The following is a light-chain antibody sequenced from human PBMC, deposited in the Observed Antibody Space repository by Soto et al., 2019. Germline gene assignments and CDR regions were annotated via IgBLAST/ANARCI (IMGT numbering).Light chain of an antibody. J-gene: IGKJ2*01. CDR1: QSFSSY. CDR3: QQRRKWHPKYT. Sequence: EIVLTQSPATLSLSPGERATLSCRASQSFSSYLAWYQQKPGQAPRLLIYDASNRATGIPARFSGSGSGTDFTLTISSLEPEDFAVYYCQQRRKWHPKYTFGQGTKLEIK. V-gene: IGKV3-11*01. CDR2: DAS.